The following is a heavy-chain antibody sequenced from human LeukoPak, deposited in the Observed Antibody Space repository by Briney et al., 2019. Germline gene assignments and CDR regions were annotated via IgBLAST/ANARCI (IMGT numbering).Heavy chain of an antibody. CDR2: IKQDGSER. Sequence: GGSLRLSCAASGFTFSSNWMTWVRQAPGKGLEWVANIKQDGSERYYVDSVKGRFTISRDNAKNSLSLQMNSLRAEDTAVYYCAKGANYYDSTGGYFDYWGQGTLVTVSS. CDR1: GFTFSSNW. CDR3: AKGANYYDSTGGYFDY. V-gene: IGHV3-7*01. J-gene: IGHJ4*02. D-gene: IGHD3-22*01.